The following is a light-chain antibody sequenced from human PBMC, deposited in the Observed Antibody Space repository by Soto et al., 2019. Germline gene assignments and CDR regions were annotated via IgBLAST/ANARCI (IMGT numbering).Light chain of an antibody. Sequence: QSVLTQPASASGTPGQSITISCTGTSGDFGNYNLVFWYQQHPGKVPKLILFEVNKRPSGVSGRFSGSKSGNTASLTISGLQAEDEADYYCCSFASSNTHVFGTGTKVTVL. V-gene: IGLV2-23*02. J-gene: IGLJ1*01. CDR3: CSFASSNTHV. CDR2: EVN. CDR1: SGDFGNYNL.